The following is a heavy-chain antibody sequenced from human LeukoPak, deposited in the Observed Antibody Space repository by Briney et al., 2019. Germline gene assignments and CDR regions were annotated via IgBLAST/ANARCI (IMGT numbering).Heavy chain of an antibody. Sequence: PSETLSLTCTVSGGSINSYYWSWIRQPPGKGLEWIGYIYYTGSTNYNPSLKSRVTISVDTSKNQFSLKLSSVTAADTAVYYCARDGGYSYGHHYYHYGMDVWGQGTTVTVSS. CDR2: IYYTGST. CDR1: GGSINSYY. V-gene: IGHV4-59*01. CDR3: ARDGGYSYGHHYYHYGMDV. D-gene: IGHD5-18*01. J-gene: IGHJ6*02.